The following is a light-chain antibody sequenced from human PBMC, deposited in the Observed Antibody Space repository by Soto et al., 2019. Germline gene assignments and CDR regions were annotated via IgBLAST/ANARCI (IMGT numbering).Light chain of an antibody. J-gene: IGLJ2*01. CDR3: SSYVTGNSLI. CDR2: ELS. V-gene: IGLV2-8*01. Sequence: QSALTQPPSASGSPGQSVTISCTGTSRDVGGHDYVSWHQQHPGKAPKLMIYELSKRPSGVPDRFSGSKSGNTASLTVSGLQAEDEADYYCSSYVTGNSLIFGGGTKLTVL. CDR1: SRDVGGHDY.